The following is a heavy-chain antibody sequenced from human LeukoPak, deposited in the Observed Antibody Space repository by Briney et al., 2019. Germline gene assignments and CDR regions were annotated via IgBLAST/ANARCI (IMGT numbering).Heavy chain of an antibody. Sequence: GGSLRLSCAASGFTFSSYAMSWVRQAPGKGLEWVSAISGNGGRTYYADSVKGRFTTSRDNSKNTLNLQMHRLRVEDTAVYYCTRVMWDSSGYPIDYWGQGSLVTVSS. CDR3: TRVMWDSSGYPIDY. CDR2: ISGNGGRT. V-gene: IGHV3-23*01. J-gene: IGHJ4*02. CDR1: GFTFSSYA. D-gene: IGHD3-22*01.